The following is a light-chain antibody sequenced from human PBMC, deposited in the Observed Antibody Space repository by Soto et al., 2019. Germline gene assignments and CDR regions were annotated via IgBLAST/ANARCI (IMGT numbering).Light chain of an antibody. V-gene: IGKV1-9*01. Sequence: DIQLTQSPSFLSASVGDRVTITCRASQGISSYLAWYQQKPGKAPKLLIYAASTLQSGVPSRFSGSGSGTEFTLTLSSLQAEEFAHYCCQQLNSYPRTWTFPQGPKLEIK. CDR3: QQLNSYPRTWT. CDR1: QGISSY. CDR2: AAS. J-gene: IGKJ1*01.